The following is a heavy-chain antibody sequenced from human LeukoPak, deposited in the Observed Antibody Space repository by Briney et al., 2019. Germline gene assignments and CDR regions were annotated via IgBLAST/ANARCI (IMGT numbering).Heavy chain of an antibody. CDR1: GFTFSTYG. V-gene: IGHV3-33*08. J-gene: IGHJ4*02. CDR3: ARGGYSGTYFFDN. D-gene: IGHD1-26*01. CDR2: VWYDGTNI. Sequence: GRSLRLSCAASGFTFSTYGMHWVRQAPGKGLEWVAVVWYDGTNIHYVDSVKGRFTISRDNSKSTLYLQMNSLTAEDTAVYCCARGGYSGTYFFDNWGQGTPVTVSS.